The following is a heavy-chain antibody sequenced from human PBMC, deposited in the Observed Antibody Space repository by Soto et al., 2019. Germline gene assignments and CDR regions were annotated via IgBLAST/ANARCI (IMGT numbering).Heavy chain of an antibody. CDR3: ARDLSEYSGYDLRWLDY. CDR2: ISSSSSYI. V-gene: IGHV3-21*01. J-gene: IGHJ4*02. D-gene: IGHD5-12*01. CDR1: GFTFSSYS. Sequence: EVQLVESGGGLVKPGGSLRLSCAASGFTFSSYSMNWVRQAPGKGLEWVSSISSSSSYIYYADSVKGRFTISRDNAKNSLYLQMNSLRAEDTAVYYCARDLSEYSGYDLRWLDYWGQGTLVTVSS.